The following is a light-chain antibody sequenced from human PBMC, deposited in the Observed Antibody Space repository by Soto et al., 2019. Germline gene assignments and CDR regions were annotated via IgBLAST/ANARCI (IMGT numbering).Light chain of an antibody. CDR2: AAS. J-gene: IGKJ4*01. CDR3: QQSYSTPLT. CDR1: QSISSY. V-gene: IGKV1-39*01. Sequence: IHMTHSPSSLSASVVYRVSITFRASQSISSYLNLYQQKPGKAPKLLIYAASSLQSGVPSRFSGSGSGTDFTLTISSLQPEDFATYYCQQSYSTPLTFGGGTKVDIK.